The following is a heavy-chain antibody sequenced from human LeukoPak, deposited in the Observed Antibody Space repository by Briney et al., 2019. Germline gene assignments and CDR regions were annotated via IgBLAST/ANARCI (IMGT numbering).Heavy chain of an antibody. Sequence: PGGSLRLSCAASGFTFSSYWMSWVRQAPGKGLEWVANIKQDGSEKYYVDSVKGRFTISRDNAKNSLYLQMNSLRAEDTAVYYCARDKIVGATYFGYWGQGTLVTVSS. D-gene: IGHD1-26*01. CDR2: IKQDGSEK. V-gene: IGHV3-7*01. CDR1: GFTFSSYW. CDR3: ARDKIVGATYFGY. J-gene: IGHJ4*02.